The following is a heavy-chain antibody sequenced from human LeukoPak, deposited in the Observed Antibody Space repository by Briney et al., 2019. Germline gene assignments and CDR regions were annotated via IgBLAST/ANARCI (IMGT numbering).Heavy chain of an antibody. CDR1: GFTFSSYA. D-gene: IGHD1-26*01. Sequence: HPGGSLRLSCAASGFTFSSYAMSWVRQAPGKGLEWVSAISGSGGSTYYADSVKGRFTISRDNAKNSLYLQMNSLRAEDTAVYYCARDSYAGDGDYWGQGTLVTVSS. CDR2: ISGSGGST. J-gene: IGHJ4*02. V-gene: IGHV3-23*01. CDR3: ARDSYAGDGDY.